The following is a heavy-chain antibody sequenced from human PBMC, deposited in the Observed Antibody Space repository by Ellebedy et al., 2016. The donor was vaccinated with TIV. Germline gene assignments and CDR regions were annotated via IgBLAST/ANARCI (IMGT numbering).Heavy chain of an antibody. V-gene: IGHV3-7*01. CDR3: ATDGSYGDYRSPAHAFEK. CDR2: INQDGGEQ. D-gene: IGHD4-17*01. J-gene: IGHJ3*02. CDR1: GFDFSSYW. Sequence: GGSLRLSCAVSGFDFSSYWMTWVRQAPGKGLEWVANINQDGGEQHYVDSVRGRFTISRDNARNSLYLHMNSLRADDTGVYYCATDGSYGDYRSPAHAFEKWGQGTMVIVSS.